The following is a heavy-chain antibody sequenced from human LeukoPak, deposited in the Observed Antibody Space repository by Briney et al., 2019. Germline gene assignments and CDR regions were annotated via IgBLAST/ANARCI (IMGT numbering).Heavy chain of an antibody. J-gene: IGHJ4*02. Sequence: GGSLRLSCAASGFTFSSSAMSWVRQAPGEGLECVSVISGTGGSTYYADSVKGRYTISRDNFKNTVFLQMNSLRAEDTAVYYCARVNDIVVSAAILFLGWGQGTLVTVSS. CDR3: ARVNDIVVSAAILFLG. D-gene: IGHD2-2*01. V-gene: IGHV3-23*01. CDR1: GFTFSSSA. CDR2: ISGTGGST.